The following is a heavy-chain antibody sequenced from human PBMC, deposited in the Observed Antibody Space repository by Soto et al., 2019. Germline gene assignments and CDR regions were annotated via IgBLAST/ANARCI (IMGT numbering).Heavy chain of an antibody. V-gene: IGHV1-69*01. CDR1: GGTFSSYA. CDR3: ASPPYDDYFSEGYYFDY. D-gene: IGHD4-17*01. CDR2: IIPIFGTA. Sequence: QVQLVQSGAEVKKPGSSVKVSCKASGGTFSSYAISWVRQAPGQGLEWMGGIIPIFGTANYAQKFQGRVTITADESTSTAYMELSSLRSEDTAVYYCASPPYDDYFSEGYYFDYWGQGTLVTVSS. J-gene: IGHJ4*02.